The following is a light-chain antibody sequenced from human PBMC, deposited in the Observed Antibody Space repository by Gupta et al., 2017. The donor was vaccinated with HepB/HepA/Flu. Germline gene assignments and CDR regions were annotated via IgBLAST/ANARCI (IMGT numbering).Light chain of an antibody. J-gene: IGKJ1*01. CDR2: LAS. CDR1: QSLLHTNGNNY. V-gene: IGKV2-28*01. Sequence: VMTQSPLSVPVTPGEPSPISCSSSQSLLHTNGNNYLEWYLQRPGQSPQLLIYLASTRASGVPGRFSGSGSGTAFTLKISRIEAESVGVYYCMQSPQMWTFGQGTKVEIK. CDR3: MQSPQMWT.